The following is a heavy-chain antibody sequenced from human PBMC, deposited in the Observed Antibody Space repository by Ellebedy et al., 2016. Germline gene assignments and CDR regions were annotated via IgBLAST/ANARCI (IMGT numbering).Heavy chain of an antibody. Sequence: GESLKISCAASGFTISDNYMSWVRQAPGKGLEWVAVIYSGANTFYVDAVKGRFTISRDLSKSTVYLQLTDLRAEDTAVYYCAREPWGGRLGVYWGQGTLVAVSS. J-gene: IGHJ4*02. CDR1: GFTISDNY. D-gene: IGHD1-26*01. CDR2: IYSGANT. V-gene: IGHV3-66*01. CDR3: AREPWGGRLGVY.